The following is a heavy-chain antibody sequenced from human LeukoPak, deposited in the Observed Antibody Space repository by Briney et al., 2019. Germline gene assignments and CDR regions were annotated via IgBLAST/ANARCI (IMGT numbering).Heavy chain of an antibody. V-gene: IGHV4-34*01. J-gene: IGHJ3*02. CDR2: INHSGST. Sequence: SETLSLTCAVYGGSFSGYYWSWIRQPPGKGLEWIGEINHSGSTNYNPSLKSRVTISVDTSKNQFSLRLSSVTAADTAVYYCARAGKLAAAGTFDIWGQGTMVTVSS. D-gene: IGHD6-13*01. CDR3: ARAGKLAAAGTFDI. CDR1: GGSFSGYY.